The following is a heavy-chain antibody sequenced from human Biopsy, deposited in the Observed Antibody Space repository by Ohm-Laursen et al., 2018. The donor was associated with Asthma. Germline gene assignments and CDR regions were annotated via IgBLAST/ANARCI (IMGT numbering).Heavy chain of an antibody. CDR1: GGSINNFY. CDR3: ARGVDRVTGLLDHFDS. V-gene: IGHV4-59*01. D-gene: IGHD2-21*02. CDR2: VYYSGST. Sequence: SETLSLTCTVSGGSINNFYWSWIRQPPGKGLESIVHVYYSGSTNYNPSLKSRVTISIDASKNQFSLKQTSVTAADTAVYYCARGVDRVTGLLDHFDSWGQGTLVTVSS. J-gene: IGHJ4*02.